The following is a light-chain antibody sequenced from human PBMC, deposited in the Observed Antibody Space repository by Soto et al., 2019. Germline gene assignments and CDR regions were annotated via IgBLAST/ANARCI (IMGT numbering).Light chain of an antibody. CDR2: EGT. J-gene: IGLJ1*01. CDR3: CSYAGSFTYV. CDR1: TSNVGTYKF. V-gene: IGLV2-23*01. Sequence: QSVLTQPASVSGSPGQSITISCTGTTSNVGTYKFVSWYQYHPGKAPKLIIYEGTKRPSGVSNRFSGSKSGNTASLTISGLQAEDEADYYCCSYAGSFTYVFGTGTKLTVL.